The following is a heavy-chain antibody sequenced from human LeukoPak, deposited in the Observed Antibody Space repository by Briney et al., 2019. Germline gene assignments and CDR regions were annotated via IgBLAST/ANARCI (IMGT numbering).Heavy chain of an antibody. J-gene: IGHJ5*02. V-gene: IGHV1-69*13. CDR1: GGTFSSYA. Sequence: SVKVSCKASGGTFSSYAISWVRQAPGQGLEWMGGIIPIFGTANYAQKFQGRVTITADESTSTAYMELSSLRSEDTAVYYCARDLPYYCSSTSCYDFSVRWFDPWGQGTLVTVSS. D-gene: IGHD2-2*01. CDR3: ARDLPYYCSSTSCYDFSVRWFDP. CDR2: IIPIFGTA.